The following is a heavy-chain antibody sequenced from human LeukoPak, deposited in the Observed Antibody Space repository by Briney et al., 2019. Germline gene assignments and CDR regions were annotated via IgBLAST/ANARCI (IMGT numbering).Heavy chain of an antibody. J-gene: IGHJ6*02. CDR3: AGGKPAAGYGMDV. V-gene: IGHV4-31*03. CDR2: IYYSGST. CDR1: GGSISSGGYY. D-gene: IGHD6-13*01. Sequence: SETLSLTCTVSGGSISSGGYYWSWIRQHPGKGLEWIGYIYYSGSTYYNPSLKSRVTISVDTSKNQFSLKLGSVTAADTGVYYCAGGKPAAGYGMDVWGQGTTVTVSS.